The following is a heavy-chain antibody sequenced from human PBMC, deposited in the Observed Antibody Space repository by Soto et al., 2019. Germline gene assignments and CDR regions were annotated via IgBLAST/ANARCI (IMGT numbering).Heavy chain of an antibody. CDR3: AKDLEEGSSGYGYFDY. CDR2: LSGSGGRT. J-gene: IGHJ4*02. V-gene: IGHV3-23*01. Sequence: EVQLLESGGGLGQPGGSLRLSCAASGFTFSNYAMSWVRQAPGKGLEWVSTLSGSGGRTYYADSVKGRFTISRDNSKNTLYLQMNSLRDEDTAVYYCAKDLEEGSSGYGYFDYWGQGTLVTVSS. CDR1: GFTFSNYA. D-gene: IGHD5-12*01.